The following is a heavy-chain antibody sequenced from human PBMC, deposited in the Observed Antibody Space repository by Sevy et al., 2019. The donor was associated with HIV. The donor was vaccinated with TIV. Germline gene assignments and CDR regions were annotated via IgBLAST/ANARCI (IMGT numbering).Heavy chain of an antibody. V-gene: IGHV1-24*01. J-gene: IGHJ4*02. CDR1: GKNLNDLP. D-gene: IGHD3-16*01. CDR3: ATTREYYEDNSGYLDY. Sequence: ASVKVSCKVSGKNLNDLPMHWVRQAPGKGLEWMGRFDPEDGERICAQKFQGRVTMTEDTSRDTAYMELNSLRSEDTAMYYCATTREYYEDNSGYLDYWGQGILVTVSS. CDR2: FDPEDGER.